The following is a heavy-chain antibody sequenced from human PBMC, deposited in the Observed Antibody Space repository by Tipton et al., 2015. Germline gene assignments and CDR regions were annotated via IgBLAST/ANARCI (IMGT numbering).Heavy chain of an antibody. Sequence: GLVKPSETMSLTCDVSGYSINNDYYWGWIRQAPGKGLEWIGFVYPGGGTHYNPSLKSRVTILVDTTQNQVSLRLTSVTAADTAVYYCASGCINFSCYYWFDPWGPGTLVTVSS. CDR3: ASGCINFSCYYWFDP. V-gene: IGHV4-38-2*01. J-gene: IGHJ5*02. CDR1: GYSINNDYY. D-gene: IGHD2-21*01. CDR2: VYPGGGT.